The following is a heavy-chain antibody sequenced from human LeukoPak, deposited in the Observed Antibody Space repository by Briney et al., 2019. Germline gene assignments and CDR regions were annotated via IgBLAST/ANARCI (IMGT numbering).Heavy chain of an antibody. CDR1: GYSLTSYW. V-gene: IGHV5-51*01. J-gene: IGHJ3*02. CDR2: IDPGDSDT. CDR3: ARLNDGFDI. Sequence: GESLKISCKCSGYSLTSYWIGWVRQLPGKGREWMGIIDPGDSDTKYNPPFQGQVTFSADRSISTAYLQWSSLRASDTAMYYCARLNDGFDIWGQGTMVTVSS.